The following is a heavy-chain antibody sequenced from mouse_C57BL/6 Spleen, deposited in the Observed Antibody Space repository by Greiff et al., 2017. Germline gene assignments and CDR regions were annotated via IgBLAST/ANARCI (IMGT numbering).Heavy chain of an antibody. CDR3: ASRRGPYFDY. V-gene: IGHV1-50*01. J-gene: IGHJ2*01. CDR2: IDPSDSYT. Sequence: QVQLQQPGAELVKPGASVKLSCKASGYTFTSYWMQWVKQRPGQGLEWIGEIDPSDSYTNYNQTFKGKATLTVDTSSSTAYMQLSSLTSEDSAVYDCASRRGPYFDYWGQGTTLTVSS. CDR1: GYTFTSYW.